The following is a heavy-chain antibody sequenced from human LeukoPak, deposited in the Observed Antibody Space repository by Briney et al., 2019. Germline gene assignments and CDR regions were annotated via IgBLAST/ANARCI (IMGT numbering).Heavy chain of an antibody. CDR3: ARSMSGSREL. D-gene: IGHD1-26*01. CDR2: ISSSSSYI. Sequence: GGSLKLSCAASGFTFSSYSMNWVRQAPGKGLEWVSSISSSSSYIYYADSVKGRFTISRDNAKNTLYLQMNSLSAEDTAMYYCARSMSGSRELWGQGTLVTVSP. J-gene: IGHJ4*02. CDR1: GFTFSSYS. V-gene: IGHV3-21*01.